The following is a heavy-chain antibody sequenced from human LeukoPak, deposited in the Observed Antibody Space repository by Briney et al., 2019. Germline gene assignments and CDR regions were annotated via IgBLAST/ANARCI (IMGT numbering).Heavy chain of an antibody. CDR1: GYMFTSYG. CDR3: ARDGRNHYDFWSGYYSDRGGYYYYGMDV. V-gene: IGHV1-18*01. D-gene: IGHD3-3*01. Sequence: GSVRVSCKASGYMFTSYGFSWVRQAPGQGLEWVGWISGYNGDTNYAQKFQGRVSMTTDTSTSTAYMELRSLSSDDTAVYYCARDGRNHYDFWSGYYSDRGGYYYYGMDVWGQGTTVTVSS. J-gene: IGHJ6*02. CDR2: ISGYNGDT.